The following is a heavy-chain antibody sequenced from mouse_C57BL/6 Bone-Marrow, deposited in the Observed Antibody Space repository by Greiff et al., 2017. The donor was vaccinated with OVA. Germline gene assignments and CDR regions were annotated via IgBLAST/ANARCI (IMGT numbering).Heavy chain of an antibody. CDR1: GYTFTSYW. CDR3: AIETAQATAWFAY. Sequence: QVQLQQPGAELVMPGASVKLSCKASGYTFTSYWMHWVKQRPGQGLEWIGEIDPSDGYTIYNQKFKGKSPLTVDKSSSTAYMQLSNLTSEDSAVEYCAIETAQATAWFAYWGQGTLVTVSA. CDR2: IDPSDGYT. V-gene: IGHV1-69*01. J-gene: IGHJ3*01. D-gene: IGHD3-2*02.